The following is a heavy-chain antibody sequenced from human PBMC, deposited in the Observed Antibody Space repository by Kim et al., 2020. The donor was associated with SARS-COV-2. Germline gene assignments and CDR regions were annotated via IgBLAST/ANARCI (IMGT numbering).Heavy chain of an antibody. CDR1: GYTFTSYA. CDR3: ARDPFLWFGELPGRFDP. V-gene: IGHV7-4-1*02. CDR2: INTNTGNP. Sequence: ASVKVSCKASGYTFTSYAMNWVRQAPGQGLEWMGWINTNTGNPTYAQGFTRRFVFSLDTSVSTAYLQISSLKAEDTAVYYCARDPFLWFGELPGRFDPWGQGTLVTVSS. J-gene: IGHJ5*02. D-gene: IGHD3-10*01.